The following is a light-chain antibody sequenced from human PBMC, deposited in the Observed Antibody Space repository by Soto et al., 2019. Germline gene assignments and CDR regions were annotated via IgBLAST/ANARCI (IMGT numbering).Light chain of an antibody. Sequence: EIVLTQSPATLSLSPGEGATLSCRASQSVSNYLAWYQQRPGQAPRLLFYDASNSATGVPARFSGSGSGTDFTLTISSLEPEDFAIYYCQQRISWPLTFGGGTKVEIK. J-gene: IGKJ4*01. CDR2: DAS. V-gene: IGKV3-11*01. CDR3: QQRISWPLT. CDR1: QSVSNY.